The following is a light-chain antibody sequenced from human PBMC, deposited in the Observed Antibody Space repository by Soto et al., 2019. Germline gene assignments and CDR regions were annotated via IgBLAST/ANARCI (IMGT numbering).Light chain of an antibody. Sequence: EIVLTQSPGTLSLSPGERATLSCRASQSISSSYLAWYQQRPGQAPRLLIYAASSRATGIPDRFSGGGSATDFTLTVSRLEPEDFAVYYCQQYGSSPRTFGQGTKLDIK. CDR2: AAS. J-gene: IGKJ2*01. V-gene: IGKV3-20*01. CDR1: QSISSSY. CDR3: QQYGSSPRT.